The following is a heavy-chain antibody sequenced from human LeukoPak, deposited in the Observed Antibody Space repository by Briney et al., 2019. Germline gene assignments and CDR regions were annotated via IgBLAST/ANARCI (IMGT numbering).Heavy chain of an antibody. D-gene: IGHD4-17*01. CDR2: IYWDDDK. CDR1: GFSLTTSGVG. J-gene: IGHJ4*02. CDR3: AHSNLRSTSGGFDY. V-gene: IGHV2-5*02. Sequence: SGPTLVKPTQTLTLTCTFSGFSLTTSGVGVGWIRQPPEKALEWLTLIYWDDDKRYSPSLKSRLTITKDTSKNQVVLTMTNMDPVDTATYYCAHSNLRSTSGGFDYWGQGTLVTVSS.